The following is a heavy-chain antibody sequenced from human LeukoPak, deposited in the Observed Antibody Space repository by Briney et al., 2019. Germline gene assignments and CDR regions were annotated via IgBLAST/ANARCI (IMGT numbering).Heavy chain of an antibody. Sequence: PGGSLRLSCAASGFTSSDFGMYWVRQAPGKGLEGVTVISYHGNNKYYTDSVKGRFTISRDNSKNTLYLQMNSLRGEDAAIYYCAKDSLYRHVAAEGYCDFWGQGTLVSVTS. CDR3: AKDSLYRHVAAEGYCDF. CDR1: GFTSSDFG. CDR2: ISYHGNNK. V-gene: IGHV3-30*18. J-gene: IGHJ4*02. D-gene: IGHD3-16*02.